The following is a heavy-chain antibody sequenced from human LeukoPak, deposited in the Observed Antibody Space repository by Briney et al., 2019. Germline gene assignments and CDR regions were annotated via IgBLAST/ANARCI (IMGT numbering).Heavy chain of an antibody. Sequence: PSETLSLTCSVSGGSISSSSYCWSWLRQHPGKGLEWIGYIYYSGSTHYNPSLESRVTMSVDTSKNQFSLKLTSVTAADTAVYYRARSYYYDSGGYYGNFDYWGQGTLVTVSS. D-gene: IGHD3-22*01. CDR3: ARSYYYDSGGYYGNFDY. CDR2: IYYSGST. V-gene: IGHV4-31*03. CDR1: GGSISSSSYC. J-gene: IGHJ4*02.